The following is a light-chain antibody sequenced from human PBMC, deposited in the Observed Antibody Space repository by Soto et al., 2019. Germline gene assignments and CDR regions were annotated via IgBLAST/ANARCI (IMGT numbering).Light chain of an antibody. CDR2: DVT. Sequence: QSALTQPASVSGSPGQSITISCTGTNSDIGSYHSVSWHQQHPGQAPKLIIYDVTSRASDTPDRFSASKSGNTASLTISGLQTGDEADYYCSSYTRSSTDVFGTGTKLTVL. V-gene: IGLV2-14*03. J-gene: IGLJ1*01. CDR1: NSDIGSYHS. CDR3: SSYTRSSTDV.